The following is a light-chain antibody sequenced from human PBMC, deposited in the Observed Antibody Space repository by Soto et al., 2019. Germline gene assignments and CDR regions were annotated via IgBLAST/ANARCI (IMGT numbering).Light chain of an antibody. Sequence: QSALTQPASVSGSPGQSITISCTGTSSDVGGYNYVSWYQQHPGKASKLMIYEVSNRPSWVSNRFSGSKSGNTASLTISGLQAEDEADYYCSSYTSSSTPYVFGTGTKLTVL. V-gene: IGLV2-14*01. CDR3: SSYTSSSTPYV. CDR1: SSDVGGYNY. J-gene: IGLJ1*01. CDR2: EVS.